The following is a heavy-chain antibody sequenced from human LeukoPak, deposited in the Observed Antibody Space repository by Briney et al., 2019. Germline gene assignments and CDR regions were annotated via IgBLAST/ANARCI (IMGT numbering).Heavy chain of an antibody. CDR1: GFTSSSYW. CDR2: IKQDGSEK. J-gene: IGHJ4*02. CDR3: ARDRDSSGY. V-gene: IGHV3-7*01. D-gene: IGHD6-19*01. Sequence: GGSLRLSCAASGFTSSSYWMSWVRQAPGKGLEWVANIKQDGSEKYYVDSVKGRFTISRDNAKNSLYLQMNSLRAEDTAVYYCARDRDSSGYWGQGTLVTVSS.